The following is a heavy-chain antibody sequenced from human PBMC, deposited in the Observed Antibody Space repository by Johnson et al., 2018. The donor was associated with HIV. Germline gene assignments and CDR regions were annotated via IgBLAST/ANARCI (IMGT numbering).Heavy chain of an antibody. J-gene: IGHJ3*02. CDR3: ARDVRSGWHQGRDAFDI. CDR1: GFTFSSYA. CDR2: ISGRGGST. Sequence: VQLVESGGGLVQPGGSLRLSCEASGFTFSSYAMNCVRQAPGKGLEWVSAISGRGGSTYYADSVQGRFTISRDNSKNTLYRQMNSLSAEDTAVYYCARDVRSGWHQGRDAFDICGQETMVTVSS. D-gene: IGHD6-19*01. V-gene: IGHV3-23*04.